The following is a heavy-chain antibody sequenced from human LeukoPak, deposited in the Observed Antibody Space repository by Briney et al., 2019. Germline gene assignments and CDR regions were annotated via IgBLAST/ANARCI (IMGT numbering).Heavy chain of an antibody. CDR3: AGEHGFDSSGYYFPHH. Sequence: PSETLSLTCTVSGGSITTDNYYWSWIRQPAGKGLEWIGRIYASGNTNYNPSLKGRVTISVDTSKNQFSLKLSSVTAADTAVYYCAGEHGFDSSGYYFPHHWGQGTLVTVSS. CDR1: GGSITTDNYY. V-gene: IGHV4-61*02. D-gene: IGHD3-22*01. CDR2: IYASGNT. J-gene: IGHJ5*02.